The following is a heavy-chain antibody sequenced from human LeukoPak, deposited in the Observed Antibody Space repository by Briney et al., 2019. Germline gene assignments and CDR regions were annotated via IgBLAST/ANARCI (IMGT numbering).Heavy chain of an antibody. CDR3: ARDGPSSGHYYFDY. CDR2: ISYDGSNK. V-gene: IGHV3-30-3*01. CDR1: GFTFSNYW. D-gene: IGHD3-22*01. Sequence: GGSLRLSCEASGFTFSNYWMSWVRQAPGKGLEWVAVISYDGSNKYYADSVKGRFTISRDNSKNTLYLQMNSLRAEDTAVYYCARDGPSSGHYYFDYWGQGTLVTVSS. J-gene: IGHJ4*02.